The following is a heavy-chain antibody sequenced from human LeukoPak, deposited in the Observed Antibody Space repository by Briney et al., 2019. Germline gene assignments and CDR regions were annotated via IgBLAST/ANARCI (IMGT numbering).Heavy chain of an antibody. Sequence: GESLKISCKGSGYRFTSDWIGWVRQMPGKGLEWMGIIYPGDSDTRYSPSFQGQVTISADKTVNTAYLQWSSLKASDTAMYYCARLSGRVVCSAGSCYIDSWGQGTLVTVSS. V-gene: IGHV5-51*01. CDR2: IYPGDSDT. CDR1: GYRFTSDW. CDR3: ARLSGRVVCSAGSCYIDS. D-gene: IGHD2-15*01. J-gene: IGHJ4*02.